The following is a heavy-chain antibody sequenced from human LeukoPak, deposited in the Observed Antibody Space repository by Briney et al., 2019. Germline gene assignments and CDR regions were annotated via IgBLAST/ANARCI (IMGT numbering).Heavy chain of an antibody. Sequence: NASETLSLTCTVSGDSISSYSWNWVRQPPGKGLEWIGYIYYSGSTNCNPSLKSRVTISIDTSKNQFSLKLRSVTAADTAVYYCAREVPIVRGLRWDYWGQGTLVTVSS. CDR1: GDSISSYS. CDR3: AREVPIVRGLRWDY. V-gene: IGHV4-59*01. CDR2: IYYSGST. D-gene: IGHD3-10*01. J-gene: IGHJ4*02.